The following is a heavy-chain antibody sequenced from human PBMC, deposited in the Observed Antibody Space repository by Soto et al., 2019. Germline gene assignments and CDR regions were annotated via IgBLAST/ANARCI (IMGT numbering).Heavy chain of an antibody. CDR3: TRDRDDLIRYFG. CDR2: VYRDGRT. D-gene: IGHD3-9*01. J-gene: IGHJ4*02. Sequence: HPGGSLRLSCVASGFSVSSHYMSWFRQGPGKGLEWVSVVYRDGRTFYADAVKGRFTISRDNSKNTLFLQMNSLRREDTAVYFCTRDRDDLIRYFGWGQGILVTVSS. V-gene: IGHV3-53*01. CDR1: GFSVSSHY.